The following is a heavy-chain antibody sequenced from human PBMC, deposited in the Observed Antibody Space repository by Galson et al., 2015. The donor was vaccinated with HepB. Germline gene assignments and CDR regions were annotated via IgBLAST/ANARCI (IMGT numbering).Heavy chain of an antibody. D-gene: IGHD3-3*01. Sequence: SLRLSCAASGFTFSSYEMNWVRQAPGKGLEWVSYISSSGSTIYYADSVKGRFTISRDNAKNSLYLQMNSLRAEDTAVYYCAGNSRSGYYNPPYYYYGMDVWGQGTTVTVSS. CDR2: ISSSGSTI. V-gene: IGHV3-48*03. CDR1: GFTFSSYE. J-gene: IGHJ6*02. CDR3: AGNSRSGYYNPPYYYYGMDV.